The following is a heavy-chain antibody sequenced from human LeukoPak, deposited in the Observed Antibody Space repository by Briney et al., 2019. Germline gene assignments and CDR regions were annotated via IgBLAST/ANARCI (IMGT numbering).Heavy chain of an antibody. CDR2: IQYDGSNK. CDR1: GFTFSSYG. Sequence: PGGSLRLSCAASGFTFSSYGMHWVRQAPGKGLEWVAFIQYDGSNKYYADSVKGRFTISRDNSKNTLYLQMNSLRAEDTAVYYCAKEERGPLYYYDSSGYYYWGQGTLVTVSS. CDR3: AKEERGPLYYYDSSGYYY. D-gene: IGHD3-22*01. V-gene: IGHV3-30*02. J-gene: IGHJ4*02.